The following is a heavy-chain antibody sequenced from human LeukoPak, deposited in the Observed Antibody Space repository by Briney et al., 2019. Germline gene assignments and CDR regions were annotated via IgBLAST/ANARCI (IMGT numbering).Heavy chain of an antibody. J-gene: IGHJ4*02. CDR2: ISGSGGST. CDR3: ANSAPESIAAAGVFDY. V-gene: IGHV3-23*01. D-gene: IGHD6-13*01. Sequence: GGSLRLSCAASGFTFSSYAMSWVRQAPGKGLEWVSAISGSGGSTYYADSVKGRFTISRDNSKNTLYLQMNSLRAEDTAVYYCANSAPESIAAAGVFDYWGQGTLVTVSP. CDR1: GFTFSSYA.